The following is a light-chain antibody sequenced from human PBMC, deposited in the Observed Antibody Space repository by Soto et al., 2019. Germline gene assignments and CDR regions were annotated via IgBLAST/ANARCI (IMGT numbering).Light chain of an antibody. J-gene: IGKJ3*01. CDR3: QQRSNWPPV. CDR2: GTS. CDR1: QSVRGD. V-gene: IGKV3-11*01. Sequence: TQFPGTLSASPGERVILSCRASQSVRGDLAWFQQKPGRSPRLLIYGTSTRASGVPDRFSGSGSGTDFTLTINSLQSEDFAVYFCQQRSNWPPVFGPGTKVDIK.